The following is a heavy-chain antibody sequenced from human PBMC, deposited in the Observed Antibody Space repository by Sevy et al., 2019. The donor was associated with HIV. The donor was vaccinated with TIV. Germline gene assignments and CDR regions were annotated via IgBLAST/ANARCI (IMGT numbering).Heavy chain of an antibody. CDR3: VRADPDQHFDS. Sequence: GGSLRLSCAASGFTFSSYWMSWVRQAPGKGLEWVANIKQDGSEKYYVDSVKGRFTISRDNAKNSLYLQMNSLRSEDTAVYYCVRADPDQHFDSWGQGTLVTVSS. V-gene: IGHV3-7*03. J-gene: IGHJ4*02. CDR2: IKQDGSEK. CDR1: GFTFSSYW.